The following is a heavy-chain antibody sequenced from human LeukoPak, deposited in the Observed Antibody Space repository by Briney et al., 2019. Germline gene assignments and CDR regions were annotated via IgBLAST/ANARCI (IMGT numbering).Heavy chain of an antibody. D-gene: IGHD2-2*01. Sequence: EASVKVSCKASGGTFSSYAISWVRQAPGQGLEWMGWISAYNGNTNYAQKLQGRVTMTTDTSTSTAYMELRSLRSDDTAVYYCARDINSFAVVPAAPLFDYWGQGTLVTVSS. CDR2: ISAYNGNT. V-gene: IGHV1-18*01. CDR1: GGTFSSYA. J-gene: IGHJ4*02. CDR3: ARDINSFAVVPAAPLFDY.